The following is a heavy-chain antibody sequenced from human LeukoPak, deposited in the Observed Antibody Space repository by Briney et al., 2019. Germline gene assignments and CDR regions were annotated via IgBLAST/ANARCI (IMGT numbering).Heavy chain of an antibody. J-gene: IGHJ4*02. D-gene: IGHD3-3*01. V-gene: IGHV3-15*01. CDR2: IRSKADGGTT. Sequence: GGSLRLSCTASGFTFSSFWMSWVRQAPGQGLEWVGRIRSKADGGTTEYGAPVKGRFTISRDDSKDTLYLQMNSLKTEDTALYYCTTLRARSDYWGQGTLVTVSS. CDR3: TTLRARSDY. CDR1: GFTFSSFW.